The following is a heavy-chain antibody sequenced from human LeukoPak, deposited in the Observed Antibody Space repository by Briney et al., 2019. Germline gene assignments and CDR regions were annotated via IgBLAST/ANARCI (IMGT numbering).Heavy chain of an antibody. Sequence: SETLSLTCTVSGGSISSGDYYWSWIRQPPGKGLEWIGYIYYSGSTYYNPSLKSRVTISVDTSKNQFSLKLSSVTAADTAVYYCARGGDFWSGYFDYRGQGTLVTVSS. J-gene: IGHJ4*02. V-gene: IGHV4-30-4*08. CDR1: GGSISSGDYY. CDR3: ARGGDFWSGYFDY. D-gene: IGHD3-3*01. CDR2: IYYSGST.